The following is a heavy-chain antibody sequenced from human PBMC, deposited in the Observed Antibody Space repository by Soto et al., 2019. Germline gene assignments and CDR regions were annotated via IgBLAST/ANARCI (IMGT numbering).Heavy chain of an antibody. CDR2: IKQDGSEK. CDR1: GFTFNSYW. D-gene: IGHD1-26*01. CDR3: ARGWGLDP. J-gene: IGHJ5*02. V-gene: IGHV3-7*04. Sequence: EVQLVESGGGLVQPGGSLRLSCAAAGFTFNSYWMTWVRQAPGNGLEWVANIKQDGSEKYYVDSVKGRFTISRDNAKKSRYLQMNSLRAEDTAVYYCARGWGLDPWGQGNLVTVSS.